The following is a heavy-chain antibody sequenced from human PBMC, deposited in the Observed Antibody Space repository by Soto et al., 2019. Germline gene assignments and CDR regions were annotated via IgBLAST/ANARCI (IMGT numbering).Heavy chain of an antibody. Sequence: EVHLVESGGGLAQPGRSLRLSCVASGFSLDHYAMHWVRQAPGKGLEWVSGISWDSGVIDYADSVRGRFTISRDNAKNSLYLQMTSLRAEDTALYYCVKDNVVVYCSGGSCYFDSWGQGSLVTVSS. CDR3: VKDNVVVYCSGGSCYFDS. J-gene: IGHJ4*02. CDR1: GFSLDHYA. CDR2: ISWDSGVI. V-gene: IGHV3-9*01. D-gene: IGHD2-15*01.